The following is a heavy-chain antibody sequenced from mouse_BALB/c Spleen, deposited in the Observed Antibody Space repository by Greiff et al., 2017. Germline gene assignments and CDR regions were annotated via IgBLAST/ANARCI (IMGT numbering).Heavy chain of an antibody. D-gene: IGHD1-2*01. J-gene: IGHJ2*01. CDR1: GYTFTSYW. Sequence: LQQPGSALVRPGASVKLSCKASGYTFTSYWMHWVKQRHGQGLEWIGNIYPGSGSTNYDEKFKSKGTLTVDTSSSTAYMHLSSLTSEDSAVYYCTRSGLRPFDYWGQGTTLTVSS. CDR3: TRSGLRPFDY. V-gene: IGHV1S22*01. CDR2: IYPGSGST.